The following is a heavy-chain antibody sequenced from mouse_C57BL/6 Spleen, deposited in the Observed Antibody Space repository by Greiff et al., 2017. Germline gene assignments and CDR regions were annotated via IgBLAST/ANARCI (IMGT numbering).Heavy chain of an antibody. Sequence: VQLQQSGAELVRPGASVTLSCKASGYTFTDYEMHWVKQTPVHGLEWIGAIDPETGGTAYNQKFKGKAILTADKSSSTAYMELRSLTSEYSAVDYCTRGRNGNYPWYFDVWGTGTTVTVSS. D-gene: IGHD2-1*01. CDR3: TRGRNGNYPWYFDV. CDR1: GYTFTDYE. J-gene: IGHJ1*03. CDR2: IDPETGGT. V-gene: IGHV1-15*01.